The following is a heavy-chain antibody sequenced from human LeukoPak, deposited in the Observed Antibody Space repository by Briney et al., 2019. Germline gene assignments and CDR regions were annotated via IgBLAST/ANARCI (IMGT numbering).Heavy chain of an antibody. J-gene: IGHJ4*02. CDR1: GFTFSNAW. D-gene: IGHD3-16*02. Sequence: GGSLRLSCAASGFTFSNAWMSWVRQAPGKGLEWVGRIKSKTDGGTTDYAAPVKGRFTISRDDSKNTLYPQMNSLKTEDTAVYYCTTGGSSLAGDYVWGSYRYGGGDYFDYWGQGTLVTVSS. CDR2: IKSKTDGGTT. V-gene: IGHV3-15*01. CDR3: TTGGSSLAGDYVWGSYRYGGGDYFDY.